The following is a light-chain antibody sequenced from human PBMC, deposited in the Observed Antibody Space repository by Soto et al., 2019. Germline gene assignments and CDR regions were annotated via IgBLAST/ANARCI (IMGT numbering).Light chain of an antibody. CDR2: GAS. Sequence: EIVWTQSPGTLSLSPGERATLSCRASQSVSSSYLAWYQQKPGQAPRLLIYGASSRATGIPDRFSGSGSGTDFTLAISRLEPEDFAVYYCQQYGSSQITFGQGTRPEI. V-gene: IGKV3-20*01. J-gene: IGKJ5*01. CDR1: QSVSSSY. CDR3: QQYGSSQIT.